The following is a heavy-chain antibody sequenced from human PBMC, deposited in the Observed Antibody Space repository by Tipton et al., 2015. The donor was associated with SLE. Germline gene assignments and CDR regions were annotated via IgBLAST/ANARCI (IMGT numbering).Heavy chain of an antibody. CDR2: IYHSGST. D-gene: IGHD4-17*01. CDR1: GYSISSGYY. CDR3: ARGSDGEYVRYFDV. Sequence: TLSLTCAVSGYSISSGYYWGWIRQPPGKGLEWIGSIYHSGSTYYNPSLKSRVTISVDTSKNQFSLKLSSVTAADTAVYYCARGSDGEYVRYFDVWGRGNLVTVSS. J-gene: IGHJ2*01. V-gene: IGHV4-38-2*01.